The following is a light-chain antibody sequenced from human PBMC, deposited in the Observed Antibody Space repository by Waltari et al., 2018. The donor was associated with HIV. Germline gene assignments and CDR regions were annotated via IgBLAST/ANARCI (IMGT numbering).Light chain of an antibody. CDR3: HEYYSVPLA. J-gene: IGKJ4*01. Sequence: DIVVTQSPDSLTLSLGEKGPIRCTSSLRLTYSSDNKDYLAWYLQKPGQPPKLLIYFASARASGVPDRFSGSVSETYFTLAISSLQAEDVAVYYCHEYYSVPLAFGGGTKVEIK. CDR2: FAS. CDR1: LRLTYSSDNKDY. V-gene: IGKV4-1*01.